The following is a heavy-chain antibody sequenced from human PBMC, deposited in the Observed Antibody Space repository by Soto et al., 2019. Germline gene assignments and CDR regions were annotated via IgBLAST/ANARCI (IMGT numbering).Heavy chain of an antibody. Sequence: LSLTCTVSGGSISSYYWIWIRQPALKGLEWIGRIYTSGSTNYNPSLKSRVTMSVDTSKNQFSLKLSSVTAADTAVYYCARDLGRYSSSTYYFDYWGQGTLVTVSS. V-gene: IGHV4-4*07. J-gene: IGHJ4*02. CDR2: IYTSGST. CDR3: ARDLGRYSSSTYYFDY. D-gene: IGHD6-6*01. CDR1: GGSISSYY.